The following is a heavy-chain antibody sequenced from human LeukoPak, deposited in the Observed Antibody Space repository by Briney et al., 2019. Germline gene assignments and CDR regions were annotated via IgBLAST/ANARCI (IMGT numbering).Heavy chain of an antibody. CDR2: ISGSGGGT. D-gene: IGHD3-10*01. CDR1: GFTFSSYA. V-gene: IGHV3-23*01. CDR3: AKDPTRYYGSGSYSY. Sequence: HPGGSLRLSCAASGFTFSSYAMSWVRQAPGKGLEWVSAISGSGGGTYYADSVKGRFTISRDNSKSTLYLQMNSLRAEDTAVYYCAKDPTRYYGSGSYSYWGQGTLVTVSS. J-gene: IGHJ4*02.